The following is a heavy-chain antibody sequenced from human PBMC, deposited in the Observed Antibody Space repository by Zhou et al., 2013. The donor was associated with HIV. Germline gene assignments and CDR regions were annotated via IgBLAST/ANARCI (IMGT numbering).Heavy chain of an antibody. D-gene: IGHD6-13*01. CDR2: INPSSGNT. J-gene: IGHJ3*02. V-gene: IGHV1-8*03. CDR3: ASSRAAAVAFDI. CDR1: GDTFSNSD. Sequence: QVQLVQSGAEVRKPGASVKVSCKASGDTFSNSDINWVRQATGQGLEWMGWINPSSGNTGYGQRFQGRVTITRNTSTSTAYMELRSLRSDDTAVYYCASSRAAAVAFDIWGQGTMVTVSS.